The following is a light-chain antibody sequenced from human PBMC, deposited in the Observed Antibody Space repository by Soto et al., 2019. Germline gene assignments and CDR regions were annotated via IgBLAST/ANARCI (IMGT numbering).Light chain of an antibody. J-gene: IGLJ3*02. Sequence: QPVLTQPASVSGSPGQSITISCTGTSSDVGGYNYVSWFQQHPGKAPKLKIYEVSNRPSGVSNRFSGSKSGYTASLTISELQAEVEADYYCTSFTSSSTWVFGGGTKLTVL. V-gene: IGLV2-14*03. CDR3: TSFTSSSTWV. CDR2: EVS. CDR1: SSDVGGYNY.